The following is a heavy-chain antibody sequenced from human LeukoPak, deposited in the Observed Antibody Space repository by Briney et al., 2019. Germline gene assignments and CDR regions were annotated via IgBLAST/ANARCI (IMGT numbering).Heavy chain of an antibody. CDR2: IYYSGST. D-gene: IGHD3-22*01. V-gene: IGHV4-39*01. CDR1: GGSISSSTYF. J-gene: IGHJ3*02. CDR3: ATRKNAYYYDSSGYDDAFDI. Sequence: SETLSLTCTVSGGSISSSTYFWGWIRQPPGKGLEWIGGIYYSGSTYYNPSLKSRVTISVDTSKNQFSLKLNSVTAADTAVYYCATRKNAYYYDSSGYDDAFDIWGQGTMVTVSS.